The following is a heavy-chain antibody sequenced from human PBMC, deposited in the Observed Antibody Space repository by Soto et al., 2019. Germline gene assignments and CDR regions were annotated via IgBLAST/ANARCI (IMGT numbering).Heavy chain of an antibody. V-gene: IGHV3-33*01. CDR1: GFTFRSYG. Sequence: QVQLVESGGGVVQPGRSLRLSCAASGFTFRSYGMHWVRQAPGKGLEWVAVIWYDGSNKYYADSVKGRFTISRDNSKNTLYLQMNSLRAEDTAVYYCARELPYSSSWLDYWGQGTLVTVSS. J-gene: IGHJ4*02. CDR2: IWYDGSNK. CDR3: ARELPYSSSWLDY. D-gene: IGHD6-13*01.